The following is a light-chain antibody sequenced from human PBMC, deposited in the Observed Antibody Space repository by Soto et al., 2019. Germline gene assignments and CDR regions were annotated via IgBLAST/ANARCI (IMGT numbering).Light chain of an antibody. J-gene: IGLJ1*01. Sequence: QSALTQPASVSGSPGQSITISCTGTSSDVGGYNYVSWYQQRPGKALKLMIYEVSNRPSGVSNRSSGSKSGNTASLTISGLQAEDEADYYCSSYTSSTFYVFGTGTKVTVL. CDR2: EVS. V-gene: IGLV2-14*01. CDR1: SSDVGGYNY. CDR3: SSYTSSTFYV.